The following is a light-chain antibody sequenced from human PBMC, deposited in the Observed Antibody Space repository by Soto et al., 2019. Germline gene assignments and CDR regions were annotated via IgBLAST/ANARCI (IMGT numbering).Light chain of an antibody. J-gene: IGKJ1*01. Sequence: EEVMTQSPATLSVSPGERATLSCRASQSVSSNLAWYQQKPGQAPRLLIYGASNRATGIPARFSGNGFGTDFTLTINSLQPDDFATYYCQQYNTYSTFGQGTKVDIK. CDR1: QSVSSN. V-gene: IGKV3D-15*01. CDR3: QQYNTYST. CDR2: GAS.